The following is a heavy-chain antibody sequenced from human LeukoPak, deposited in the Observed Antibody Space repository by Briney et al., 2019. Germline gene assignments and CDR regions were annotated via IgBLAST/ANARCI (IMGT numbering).Heavy chain of an antibody. Sequence: SVKVSCKASGGTFSSYAISWVRQAPGQGLEWMGGIIPMFGTANYAQKYQGRVTIIADKSTSTAYMELSSLRSEDTAVYYCARVRGELELRFYYYYYMDVWGKGTTVTVSS. CDR2: IIPMFGTA. CDR3: ARVRGELELRFYYYYYMDV. V-gene: IGHV1-69*06. D-gene: IGHD1-7*01. CDR1: GGTFSSYA. J-gene: IGHJ6*03.